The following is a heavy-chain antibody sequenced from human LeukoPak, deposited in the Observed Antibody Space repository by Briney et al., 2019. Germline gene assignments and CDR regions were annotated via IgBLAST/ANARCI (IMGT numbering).Heavy chain of an antibody. V-gene: IGHV1-69*06. Sequence: SVKVSCKASGGTFSSYAISWVRQAPGQGLEWMGRIIPIFGTANYAQKFQGRVTITADKSTSTAYMELSSLRSEDTAAYYRARLPYWSYYDSSGYYPPWGQGTLVTVSS. CDR3: ARLPYWSYYDSSGYYPP. CDR1: GGTFSSYA. J-gene: IGHJ5*02. CDR2: IIPIFGTA. D-gene: IGHD3-22*01.